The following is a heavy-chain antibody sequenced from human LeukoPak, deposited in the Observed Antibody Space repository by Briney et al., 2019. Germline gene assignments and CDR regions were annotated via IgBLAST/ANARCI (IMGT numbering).Heavy chain of an antibody. CDR2: TKSKTDGGTT. CDR1: GFTFTSHA. J-gene: IGHJ4*02. Sequence: GGSLTLSCAASGFTFTSHAMAGVRQSPGKGLDWVGRTKSKTDGGTTDYAAPVKGIFTISRDDSKNPLYLQMNSRKTDDTAVYYCTTDESYVDYWGQGTLVTVSS. CDR3: TTDESYVDY. V-gene: IGHV3-15*01.